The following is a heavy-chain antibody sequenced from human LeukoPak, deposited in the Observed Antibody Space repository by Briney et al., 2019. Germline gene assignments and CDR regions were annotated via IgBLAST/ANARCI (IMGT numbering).Heavy chain of an antibody. D-gene: IGHD3-10*01. J-gene: IGHJ3*02. CDR2: ISSSSSTI. Sequence: GGSLRLSCAASGFTFSSYSMNWVRQAPGKGLEWVSYISSSSSTIYYADSVKGRFTISRDNAKNSLYLQMNSLRAEDTAVYYCAKDEARITMVRGVKTLPVIWGQGTMVTVSS. V-gene: IGHV3-48*04. CDR1: GFTFSSYS. CDR3: AKDEARITMVRGVKTLPVI.